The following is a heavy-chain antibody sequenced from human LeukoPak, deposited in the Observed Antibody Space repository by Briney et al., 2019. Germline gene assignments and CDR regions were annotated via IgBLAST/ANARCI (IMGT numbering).Heavy chain of an antibody. CDR1: GFTFSTDA. J-gene: IGHJ4*02. Sequence: AGGSLRLSCAASGFTFSTDAMTWVRQAPGKGLQWVSAISGSGGSTYYADSVKGRFTISRDNSKNTLYLQMNSLRAEDTAVYYCAKGSHDAAGYWGQGTLVTVSS. V-gene: IGHV3-23*01. CDR2: ISGSGGST. D-gene: IGHD2-15*01. CDR3: AKGSHDAAGY.